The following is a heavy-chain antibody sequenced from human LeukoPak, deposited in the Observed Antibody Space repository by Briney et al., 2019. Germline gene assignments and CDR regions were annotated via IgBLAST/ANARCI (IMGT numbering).Heavy chain of an antibody. CDR2: ISGSGGDT. CDR1: GFTFSSYP. Sequence: GGSLRLSCPASGFTFSSYPMSWVRQPPGRGREGVSAISGSGGDTYYADSVKGRFTISRDNSKNTLYLQMNSLRAEDTALYYCATSSGWYPKYFDYWGQGTLVTVSS. J-gene: IGHJ4*02. CDR3: ATSSGWYPKYFDY. D-gene: IGHD6-19*01. V-gene: IGHV3-23*01.